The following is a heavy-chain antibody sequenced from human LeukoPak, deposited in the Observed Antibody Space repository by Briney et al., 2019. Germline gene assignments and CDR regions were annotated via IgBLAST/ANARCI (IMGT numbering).Heavy chain of an antibody. V-gene: IGHV4-59*01. CDR2: IFYSGNT. Sequence: PSETLSLTCTVSGGSISHYYWTWIRQPPGKGLEWIGYIFYSGNTNYNPSLKSRATISVDTSTNQFSLNLSSVTAADTAVYYCARGSSWYGTCQTWGQGTLVTVSS. CDR1: GGSISHYY. J-gene: IGHJ5*02. CDR3: ARGSSWYGTCQT. D-gene: IGHD6-13*01.